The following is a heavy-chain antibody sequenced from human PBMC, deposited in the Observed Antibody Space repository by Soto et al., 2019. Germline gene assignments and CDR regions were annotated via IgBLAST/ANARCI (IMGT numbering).Heavy chain of an antibody. Sequence: GGSLRLSCAASGFTVSSNYMSWVRQAPGKGLEWVSVIYSGGSTYYADSVKGRFTISRDNSKNTLYLQMNSLRAEDTAVYYCARDKTRRYYDSSGYHPIWFDPWGQGTLVTVSS. CDR1: GFTVSSNY. CDR3: ARDKTRRYYDSSGYHPIWFDP. V-gene: IGHV3-66*01. D-gene: IGHD3-22*01. CDR2: IYSGGST. J-gene: IGHJ5*02.